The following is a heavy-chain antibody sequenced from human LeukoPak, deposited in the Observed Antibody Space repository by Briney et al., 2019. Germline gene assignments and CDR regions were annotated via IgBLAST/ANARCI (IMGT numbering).Heavy chain of an antibody. CDR3: ASWAGTATGFSGPFDY. D-gene: IGHD6-13*01. Sequence: GGSLRLSCAASGFTFSSYGMHWVRQAPGKGLEWVAFIRYDGSNKYYADSVKGRFTISRDNSKNTLYLQMNSLRVEDTAVYYCASWAGTATGFSGPFDYWGQGTLVSVSS. CDR1: GFTFSSYG. V-gene: IGHV3-30*02. CDR2: IRYDGSNK. J-gene: IGHJ4*02.